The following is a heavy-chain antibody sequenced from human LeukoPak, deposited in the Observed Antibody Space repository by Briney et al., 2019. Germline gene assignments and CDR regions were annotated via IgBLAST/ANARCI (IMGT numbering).Heavy chain of an antibody. D-gene: IGHD2/OR15-2a*01. J-gene: IGHJ6*03. CDR3: ARDRFGTTYYYYYMDV. Sequence: SETLSLTCAVYGGSFSGYYWSWIRQPPGKGLEWIGEINHSGSTNYNPSLKSRVTISVDTSKNQFSLKLSSVTAADTAVYYCARDRFGTTYYYYYMDVWGKGTTVTISS. V-gene: IGHV4-34*01. CDR1: GGSFSGYY. CDR2: INHSGST.